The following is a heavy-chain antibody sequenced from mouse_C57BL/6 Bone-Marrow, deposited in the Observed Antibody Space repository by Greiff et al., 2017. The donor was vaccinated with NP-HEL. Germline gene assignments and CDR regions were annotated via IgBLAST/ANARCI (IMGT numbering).Heavy chain of an antibody. J-gene: IGHJ3*01. Sequence: EVMLVESGGGLVKPGGSLKLSCAASGFTFSSYAMSWVRQTPEKRLEWVATISDGGSYTYYPDNVKGRFTISRDNAKNNLYLQMSHLKSEDTAMYYCARVGYDWFAYWGQGTLVTVSA. CDR1: GFTFSSYA. V-gene: IGHV5-4*03. CDR2: ISDGGSYT. D-gene: IGHD2-2*01. CDR3: ARVGYDWFAY.